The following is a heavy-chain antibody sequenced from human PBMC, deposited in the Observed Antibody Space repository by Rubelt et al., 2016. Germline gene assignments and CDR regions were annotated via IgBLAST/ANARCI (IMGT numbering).Heavy chain of an antibody. J-gene: IGHJ4*02. CDR3: ARVGFYYGSGSYVD. D-gene: IGHD3-10*01. V-gene: IGHV1-46*01. CDR1: GYTFTSSY. Sequence: QVQLVQSGAEVKKPGASVKVSCKASGYTFTSSYMHWVRQAPGQGLVWMGIINPSRGSTTYEKKFEGTVSMTRDTSTSTGYMDLSSLRCEDTAVDYCARVGFYYGSGSYVDWGQGTLVTVSS. CDR2: INPSRGST.